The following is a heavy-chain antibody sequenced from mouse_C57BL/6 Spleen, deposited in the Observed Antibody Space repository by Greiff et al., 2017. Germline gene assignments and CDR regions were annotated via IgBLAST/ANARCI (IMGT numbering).Heavy chain of an antibody. Sequence: VKLQQPGAELVMPGASVKLSCKASGYTFTSYWMHWVKQRPGQGLEWIGEIDPSDSYTNYNQKFKGKSTLTVDKSSSTAYMQLSSLTSEDSAVYYCARKGTTGWGDYWGQGTSVTVSS. J-gene: IGHJ4*01. CDR3: ARKGTTGWGDY. CDR2: IDPSDSYT. CDR1: GYTFTSYW. D-gene: IGHD1-1*01. V-gene: IGHV1-69*01.